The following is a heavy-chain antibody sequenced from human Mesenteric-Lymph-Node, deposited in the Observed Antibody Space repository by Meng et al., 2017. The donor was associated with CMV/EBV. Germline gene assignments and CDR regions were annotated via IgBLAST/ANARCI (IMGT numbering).Heavy chain of an antibody. D-gene: IGHD2-15*01. Sequence: SETLSLTCTVSGGSVSSGSYYWSWIRQPPGKGLEWIGYIYYSGSTNYNPSLKSRVTISVDTSKNQFSLKLSSVTAADTAVYYCARMPPWGCSGGSCSLRARYGMDVWGQGTTVTVSS. CDR3: ARMPPWGCSGGSCSLRARYGMDV. J-gene: IGHJ6*02. CDR1: GGSVSSGSYY. V-gene: IGHV4-61*01. CDR2: IYYSGST.